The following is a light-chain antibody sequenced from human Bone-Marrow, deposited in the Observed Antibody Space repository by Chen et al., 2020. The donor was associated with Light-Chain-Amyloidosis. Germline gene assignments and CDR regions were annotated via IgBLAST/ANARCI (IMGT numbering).Light chain of an antibody. CDR1: DLPTKY. Sequence: SYELTQPPSVSVSPGQTARITCTGDDLPTKYAYWYQQKPGQAPVLVIHRDTERPSGISERFSGSSTGTTATLTSSGVQAEDEADYNCQSADSSGTYEVIFGGGTKLTV. CDR2: RDT. CDR3: QSADSSGTYEVI. V-gene: IGLV3-25*03. J-gene: IGLJ2*01.